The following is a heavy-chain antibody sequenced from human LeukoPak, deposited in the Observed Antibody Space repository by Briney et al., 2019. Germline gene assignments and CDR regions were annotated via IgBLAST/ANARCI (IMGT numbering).Heavy chain of an antibody. CDR1: GFTFSSYT. V-gene: IGHV3-21*01. Sequence: GGSLRLSCAASGFTFSSYTFTWVRQAPGKGLEWVSSITSSGTYIYYADSVKGRFTISRDNAKNSLYLQMNSLRAEDTAVYYCAREEMSSSWTPFDYWGQGTLVTVSS. D-gene: IGHD6-13*01. J-gene: IGHJ4*02. CDR3: AREEMSSSWTPFDY. CDR2: ITSSGTYI.